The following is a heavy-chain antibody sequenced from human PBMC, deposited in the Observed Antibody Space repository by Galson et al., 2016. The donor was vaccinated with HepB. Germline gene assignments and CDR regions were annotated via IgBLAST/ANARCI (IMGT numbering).Heavy chain of an antibody. J-gene: IGHJ5*01. CDR2: ISYDGLNK. Sequence: SLRLSCAASGFAFTSYGVHWVRQAPGKGLKWVAFISYDGLNKFYGDSVKGRFTISRDNSKSTLYLHLNRLTVEDTAIYYCAKEGAGPYSSGWEKGVNWFDSWGQGTQVTVSS. CDR3: AKEGAGPYSSGWEKGVNWFDS. V-gene: IGHV3-30*18. CDR1: GFAFTSYG. D-gene: IGHD6-19*01.